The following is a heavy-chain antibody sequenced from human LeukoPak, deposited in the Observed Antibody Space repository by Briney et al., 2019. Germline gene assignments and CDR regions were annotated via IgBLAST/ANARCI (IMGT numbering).Heavy chain of an antibody. J-gene: IGHJ4*02. V-gene: IGHV1-69*01. CDR3: ARDQAPWDFWSGYRLDY. Sequence: SVKVSCKASGGTFSSYAISWVRQAPGHGLEWMGGIIPTFGTANYAQKFHGRVTSTADESTSTAYMELSRLRSEDTAVYYCARDQAPWDFWSGYRLDYWGQGTLVTVSS. D-gene: IGHD3-3*01. CDR1: GGTFSSYA. CDR2: IIPTFGTA.